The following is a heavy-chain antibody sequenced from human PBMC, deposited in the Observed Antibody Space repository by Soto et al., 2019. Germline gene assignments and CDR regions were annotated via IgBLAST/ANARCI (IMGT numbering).Heavy chain of an antibody. CDR1: GYTFTSYG. CDR2: ISAYNGNT. V-gene: IGHV1-18*01. CDR3: ARSGGGYYYGSGTPRATHAQFIPRTQNMDV. D-gene: IGHD3-10*01. Sequence: ASVKVSCKASGYTFTSYGISWVRQAPGQELEWMGWISAYNGNTNYAQKLQGRVTMTTDTSTSTAYMELRSLRSDDTAVYYCARSGGGYYYGSGTPRATHAQFIPRTQNMDVWGKGTTVTVSS. J-gene: IGHJ6*03.